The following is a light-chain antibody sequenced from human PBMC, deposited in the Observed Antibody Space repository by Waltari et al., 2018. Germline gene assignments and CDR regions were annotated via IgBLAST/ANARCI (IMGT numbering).Light chain of an antibody. CDR2: LGS. J-gene: IGKJ3*01. CDR1: QSLLNNNGYHY. CDR3: MQGLHAPVT. Sequence: DVVLTQSRLSLPVTPGVPASISCPFSQSLLNNNGYHYLGWYLKRPGQAPQLMISLGSDRASGVPDRFSGSGSVTDFTLKISRVEPEDVGVYYCMQGLHAPVTFGPGTKVDIK. V-gene: IGKV2-28*01.